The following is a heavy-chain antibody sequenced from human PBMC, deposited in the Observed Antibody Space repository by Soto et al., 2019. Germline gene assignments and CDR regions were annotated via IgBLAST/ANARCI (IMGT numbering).Heavy chain of an antibody. J-gene: IGHJ6*02. Sequence: EVQLVESGGGLVQPGGSLRLSCAASGFTFSSYAMHWVRQAPGKGLEYVSAISSNGGSTYYANSVKGRFTISRDNSKNTLYLQMGSLRAEDMAVYYCARELSSSWYLYYYGMDVWGQGTTVTVSS. CDR3: ARELSSSWYLYYYGMDV. V-gene: IGHV3-64*01. CDR1: GFTFSSYA. CDR2: ISSNGGST. D-gene: IGHD6-13*01.